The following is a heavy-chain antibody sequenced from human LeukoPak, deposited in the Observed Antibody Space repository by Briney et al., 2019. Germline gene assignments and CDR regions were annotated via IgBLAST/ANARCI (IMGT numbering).Heavy chain of an antibody. Sequence: GGSLRLSCAASGFTFSSYAMSWVRQAPGKGLEWVSAISGGGGSTHYADSVKGRFTISRDNSKNSLYLQMNSLRTEDTALYYCAKGGRAEGGAFDIWGQGTMVTVSS. CDR2: ISGGGGST. CDR1: GFTFSSYA. CDR3: AKGGRAEGGAFDI. J-gene: IGHJ3*02. D-gene: IGHD1-26*01. V-gene: IGHV3-23*01.